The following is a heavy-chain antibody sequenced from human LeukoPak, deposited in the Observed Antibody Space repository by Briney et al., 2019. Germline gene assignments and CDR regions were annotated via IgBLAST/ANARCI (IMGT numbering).Heavy chain of an antibody. V-gene: IGHV3-23*01. CDR1: GFTFSSYG. D-gene: IGHD2-21*01. J-gene: IGHJ4*02. Sequence: GGSLRLSCAASGFTFSSYGMNWVRRAPGKGLEWVSAISVSGNTYHADSVKGRFTISRDSSKNTLYLQMNRLRAEDAAVYYCAKAPVTTCSGAYCYPFDYWGQGTLVTVSS. CDR3: AKAPVTTCSGAYCYPFDY. CDR2: ISVSGNT.